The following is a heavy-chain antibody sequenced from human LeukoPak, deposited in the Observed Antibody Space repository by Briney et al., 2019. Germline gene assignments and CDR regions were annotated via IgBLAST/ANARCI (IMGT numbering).Heavy chain of an antibody. J-gene: IGHJ4*02. V-gene: IGHV4-4*02. Sequence: SGTLSLTCGVSGGSTTTTNYWTWVRQPPGKGLEWIGEVNLQGSTNSNPSLMGRVAISADMSENHISLQLSSVTAADTAVYYCARGGGPYRPLDYSGQGTLVTVSS. CDR2: VNLQGST. CDR3: ARGGGPYRPLDY. CDR1: GGSTTTTNY.